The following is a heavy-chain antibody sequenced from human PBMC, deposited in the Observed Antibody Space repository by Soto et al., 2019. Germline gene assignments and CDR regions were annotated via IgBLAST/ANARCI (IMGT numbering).Heavy chain of an antibody. CDR3: ARGPTNYVWGSLLRYYGMDV. V-gene: IGHV1-18*01. J-gene: IGHJ6*02. CDR1: GYTFTSYG. CDR2: ISAYNGNT. Sequence: QVQLVQSGAEVKKPGASVKVSCKASGYTFTSYGISWVRQAPGQGLEWMGWISAYNGNTNYAQKLQGRVTMTTDTSTSTAYRELRSLRSDDTAVYYCARGPTNYVWGSLLRYYGMDVWGQGTTVTVSS. D-gene: IGHD3-16*01.